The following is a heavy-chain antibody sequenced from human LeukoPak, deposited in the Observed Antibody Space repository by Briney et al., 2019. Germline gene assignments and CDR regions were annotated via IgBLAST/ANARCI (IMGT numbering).Heavy chain of an antibody. CDR2: INTSGGST. J-gene: IGHJ4*02. CDR1: GYTFTNEY. D-gene: IGHD2-2*01. Sequence: DSGKVSCKVSGYTFTNEYMHWVRQAPKQGLEWMGIINTSGGSTNYAQKFQGRVTMTRDTSTSTVYMELSSLRSEDTAMYYCAREGPYCSSTSCYGGFDYWGQGTLVTVSS. CDR3: AREGPYCSSTSCYGGFDY. V-gene: IGHV1-46*01.